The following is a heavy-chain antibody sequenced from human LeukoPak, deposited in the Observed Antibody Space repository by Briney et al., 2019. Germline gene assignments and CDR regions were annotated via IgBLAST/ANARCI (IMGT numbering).Heavy chain of an antibody. CDR1: GFTFSSYE. CDR2: ISSSGSTT. D-gene: IGHD3-16*01. V-gene: IGHV3-48*03. J-gene: IGHJ6*04. Sequence: GGSLRLSCAASGFTFSSYEMNWVRQAPGKGLEWVSYISSSGSTTYYADSVKGRFTISRDISKNTLYLQMDSLRVEDTAVYYCVRGALTKIWGRKKGTDVWGRGTTVTVSS. CDR3: VRGALTKIWGRKKGTDV.